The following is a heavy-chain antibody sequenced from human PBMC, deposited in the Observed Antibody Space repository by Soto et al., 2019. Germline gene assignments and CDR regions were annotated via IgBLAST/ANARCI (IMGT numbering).Heavy chain of an antibody. J-gene: IGHJ6*02. CDR2: IDPTDSST. V-gene: IGHV5-10-1*01. D-gene: IGHD3-10*01. CDR3: ARRRAGFGESMDV. Sequence: PGESLKISCKGSGYSFSSYWINWVRQMPGKGLEWMGNIDPTDSSTNYGPSFQGHVTFSADKSLSTAYLQWSSLEAADTAMYYCARRRAGFGESMDVWGQGTTVTVSS. CDR1: GYSFSSYW.